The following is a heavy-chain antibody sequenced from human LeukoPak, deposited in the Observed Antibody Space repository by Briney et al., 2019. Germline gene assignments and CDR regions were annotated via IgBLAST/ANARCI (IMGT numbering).Heavy chain of an antibody. CDR1: GGSISSYY. D-gene: IGHD1-26*01. J-gene: IGHJ5*02. V-gene: IGHV4-59*01. Sequence: SETLSLTCTVSGGSISSYYWNWIRQPPGKGLEWIGYIYYSGSANYSPSLKSRVTISVDTSKNQLSLKLSSVTAADTAVYYCARDYYSRFDPWGQGTLVTVSS. CDR3: ARDYYSRFDP. CDR2: IYYSGSA.